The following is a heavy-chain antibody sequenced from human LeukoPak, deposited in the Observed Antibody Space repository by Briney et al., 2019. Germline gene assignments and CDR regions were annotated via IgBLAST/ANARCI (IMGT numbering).Heavy chain of an antibody. D-gene: IGHD2-2*02. V-gene: IGHV3-64*01. CDR2: MSANGHST. CDR1: SGLTVASSG. Sequence: PGGSHSPSQPLSGLTVASSGMDWARQAPGKGLESVSAMSANGHSTYYVNSVKGRLTIARDNSKNTLYLQMGSLRAEDMAVFYSAINATGYTSFGCYYWGQGTLVTVSS. CDR3: AINATGYTSFGCYY. J-gene: IGHJ4*02.